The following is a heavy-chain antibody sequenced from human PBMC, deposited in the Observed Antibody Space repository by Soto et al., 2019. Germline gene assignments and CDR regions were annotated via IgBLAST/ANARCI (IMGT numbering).Heavy chain of an antibody. D-gene: IGHD4-17*01. CDR1: GFTFSSYS. CDR2: ISSSSSYI. J-gene: IGHJ4*02. Sequence: PGGSLRLSCAASGFTFSSYSMNWVRQAPGKGLEWVSSISSSSSYIYYADSVKGRFTISRDNAKNSLYLQMNSLRAEDTVVYYCARDDYGDYEGYFDYWGQGTLVTVSS. CDR3: ARDDYGDYEGYFDY. V-gene: IGHV3-21*01.